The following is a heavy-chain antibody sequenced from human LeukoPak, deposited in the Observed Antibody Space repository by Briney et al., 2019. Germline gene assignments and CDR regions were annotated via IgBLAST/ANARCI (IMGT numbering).Heavy chain of an antibody. Sequence: PGGSLRLSCAASGFTFDDYAMHWVRQAPGKRLNWVSLISWEGQTTYYADSVRGRFGISRDNDKNSLFLEMNSLTTDDTGFYYCTRDTDFGSPTNYFDHWGQGTLVSVSS. J-gene: IGHJ4*02. CDR3: TRDTDFGSPTNYFDH. CDR1: GFTFDDYA. CDR2: ISWEGQTT. D-gene: IGHD3-10*01. V-gene: IGHV3-43*01.